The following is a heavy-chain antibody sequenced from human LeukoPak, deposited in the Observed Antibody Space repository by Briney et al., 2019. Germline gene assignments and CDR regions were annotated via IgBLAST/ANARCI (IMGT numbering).Heavy chain of an antibody. D-gene: IGHD2-8*01. J-gene: IGHJ3*02. CDR1: GFTFSSYA. CDR3: ARDSGIVLPKPFDI. CDR2: ISYDGSDK. V-gene: IGHV3-30*04. Sequence: GGSLRLSCAASGFTFSSYAMNWVRQAPGKGLEWVAVISYDGSDKYFADSVKGRFTISRDNAKNSLYLQMNSLRAEDTAVYYCARDSGIVLPKPFDIWGQGTMVTVSS.